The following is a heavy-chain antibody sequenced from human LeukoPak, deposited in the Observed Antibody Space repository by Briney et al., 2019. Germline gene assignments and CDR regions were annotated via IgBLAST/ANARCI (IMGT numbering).Heavy chain of an antibody. CDR2: SRSGGANN. V-gene: IGHV3-23*01. D-gene: IGHD4-17*01. CDR1: GFTISDYG. Sequence: GGSLILSCAASGFTISDYGLVWVRQAPGKGLEWISGSRSGGANNFYADAVKGRFTISRDNSKNTLYLQMNSLRADDTAVYYCGRDPNGDYLGAFEFWGHGTTVIVSS. J-gene: IGHJ3*01. CDR3: GRDPNGDYLGAFEF.